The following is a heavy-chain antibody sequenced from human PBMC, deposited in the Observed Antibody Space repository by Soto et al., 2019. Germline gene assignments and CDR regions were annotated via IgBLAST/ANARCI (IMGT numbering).Heavy chain of an antibody. J-gene: IGHJ4*02. V-gene: IGHV4-59*01. CDR3: AREKGTDGYDNTPGGMDF. CDR2: INHSGAT. Sequence: QVQLQESGPGLVKPSETLSLTCTVSGGSITTYYWSWIRQSPGRGLGWIGYINHSGATNYNPSLKSRVTKSVATCKNQCSLTLRSVTAADTAVYFCAREKGTDGYDNTPGGMDFWGPGTLVTVSS. D-gene: IGHD2-15*01. CDR1: GGSITTYY.